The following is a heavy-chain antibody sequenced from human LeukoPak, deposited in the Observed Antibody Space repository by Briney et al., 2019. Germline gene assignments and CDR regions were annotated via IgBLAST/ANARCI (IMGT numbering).Heavy chain of an antibody. CDR2: IYTSGST. CDR1: GGSISSYY. J-gene: IGHJ5*02. Sequence: SETLSLTCTVSGGSISSYYWSWIRQPAGKGLEWIGRIYTSGSTNYNPSLKSRVTMSVDTSKNQFSLKLSSVTAADTAVYYCARWSEGVAPKLNRATWSDPWGRGTLSPSPQ. CDR3: ARWSEGVAPKLNRATWSDP. V-gene: IGHV4-4*07. D-gene: IGHD2-15*01.